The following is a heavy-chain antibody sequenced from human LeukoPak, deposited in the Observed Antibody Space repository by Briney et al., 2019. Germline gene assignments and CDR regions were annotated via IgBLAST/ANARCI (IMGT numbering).Heavy chain of an antibody. CDR2: ISSSSSYI. Sequence: GGSLRLSCAASGFTFSSYSMNWVRQAPGKGLEWVSSISSSSSYIYYADSVKGRFTISRDNSKNTLYLQMNSLRAEDTAVYYCARDTYGSGSYYNAPLDYWGQGILVTVSS. D-gene: IGHD3-10*01. J-gene: IGHJ4*02. CDR3: ARDTYGSGSYYNAPLDY. CDR1: GFTFSSYS. V-gene: IGHV3-21*01.